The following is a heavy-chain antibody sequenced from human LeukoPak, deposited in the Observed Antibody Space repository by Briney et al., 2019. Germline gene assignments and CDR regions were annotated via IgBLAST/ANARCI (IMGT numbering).Heavy chain of an antibody. D-gene: IGHD6-13*01. Sequence: PSETLSLTCTVSGGSISSYYWSWIRQPPGKGLEWIGYIYYSGSTNYNPSLKSRVTLSVDTSKNQFSLKLSSVTAADTAVYYCARDLEKQQLVFYYYYYYGMDVWGQGTTVTGSS. V-gene: IGHV4-59*12. CDR1: GGSISSYY. CDR3: ARDLEKQQLVFYYYYYYGMDV. CDR2: IYYSGST. J-gene: IGHJ6*02.